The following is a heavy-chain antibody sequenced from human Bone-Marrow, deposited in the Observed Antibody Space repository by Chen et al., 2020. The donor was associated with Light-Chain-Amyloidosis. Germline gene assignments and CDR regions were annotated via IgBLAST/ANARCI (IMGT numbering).Heavy chain of an antibody. Sequence: EVQLVESGGGLVQPGRSLRLSCAASGFTFDDYAMHWVRQAPGKGLEWVSGISWNSGRINYADSVKGRFTISRDNAKNSLYLQLNSLRAEDTALYYCAKEKGYRSIVGVVPGTGAFDIWGQGTMVTVSS. CDR1: GFTFDDYA. V-gene: IGHV3-9*01. CDR2: ISWNSGRI. J-gene: IGHJ3*02. CDR3: AKEKGYRSIVGVVPGTGAFDI. D-gene: IGHD2-15*01.